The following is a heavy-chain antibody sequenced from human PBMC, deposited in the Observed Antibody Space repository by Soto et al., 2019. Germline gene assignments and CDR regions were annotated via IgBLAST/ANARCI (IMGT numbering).Heavy chain of an antibody. CDR3: ARAEAAGTAFYYYYGMDV. J-gene: IGHJ6*02. V-gene: IGHV1-69*02. CDR2: IIPILGIA. D-gene: IGHD6-13*01. Sequence: ALVKVSCKASGGTFSSYTISWVRQAPGQGLEWMGRIIPILGIANYAQKFQGRVTITADKSTSTAYMELSSLRSEDTAVYYCARAEAAGTAFYYYYGMDVWGQGTTVTVSS. CDR1: GGTFSSYT.